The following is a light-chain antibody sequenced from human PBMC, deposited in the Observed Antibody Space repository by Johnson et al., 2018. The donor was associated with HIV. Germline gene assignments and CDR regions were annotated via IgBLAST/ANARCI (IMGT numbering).Light chain of an antibody. CDR2: DNN. V-gene: IGLV1-51*01. J-gene: IGLJ1*01. CDR1: SSNIGNND. CDR3: GTWDSSLSASYF. Sequence: QSVLTQPPSVSAAPGQKVTISCSGSSSNIGNNDVSWYQQLPGTAPKLLIYDNNKRPSGIPDRFSGSKSGTSATLGITGLQTGDEADYYCGTWDSSLSASYFFGTGTKVTVL.